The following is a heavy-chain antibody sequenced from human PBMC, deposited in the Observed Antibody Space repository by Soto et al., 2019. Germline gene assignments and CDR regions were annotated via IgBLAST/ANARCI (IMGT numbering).Heavy chain of an antibody. D-gene: IGHD3-16*01. CDR3: GRIPYTSASFDY. V-gene: IGHV4-59*02. J-gene: IGHJ4*02. CDR2: VYDSGST. Sequence: SETLSLTGSVSGFSVSRTYWGWIRQSPGKGLEWIGYVYDSGSTNYSPSLKSRVTISVDTSKNQFFLRLRSVTAADTAVYYCGRIPYTSASFDYWGQGNLVTVSS. CDR1: GFSVSRTY.